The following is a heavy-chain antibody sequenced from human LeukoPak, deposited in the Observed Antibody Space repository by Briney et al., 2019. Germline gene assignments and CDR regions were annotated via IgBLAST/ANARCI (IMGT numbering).Heavy chain of an antibody. V-gene: IGHV3-30*18. CDR1: GFTFSSYG. CDR2: ISYDGSNK. Sequence: GGSLRLSCAVSGFTFSSYGMHWVRQAPGKGLEWVAVISYDGSNKYYADSVKGRFTISRDKSKNTLYLQMNSLRAEDTAVYYCAKDLLGGDSGSYYEVGELGMDDWGQGTTVTVSS. CDR3: AKDLLGGDSGSYYEVGELGMDD. J-gene: IGHJ6*02. D-gene: IGHD1-26*01.